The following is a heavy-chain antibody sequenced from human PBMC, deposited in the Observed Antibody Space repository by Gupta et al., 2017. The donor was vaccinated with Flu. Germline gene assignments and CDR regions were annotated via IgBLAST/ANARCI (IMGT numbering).Heavy chain of an antibody. CDR2: INHSGTT. J-gene: IGHJ4*02. CDR3: ARGGRIKWPHREFNFDS. D-gene: IGHD1-26*01. CDR1: YY. V-gene: IGHV4-34*01. Sequence: YYWSWLRQPPGKGLEWIGEINHSGTTNYNPSLWSRIAISVDTSKNRLSLELTSMTAADTAVYYCARGGRIKWPHREFNFDSWGQGALVTVSS.